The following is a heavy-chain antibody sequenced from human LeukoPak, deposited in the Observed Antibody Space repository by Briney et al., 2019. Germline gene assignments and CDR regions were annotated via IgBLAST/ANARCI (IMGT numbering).Heavy chain of an antibody. CDR2: IHPGDSDT. CDR3: ARHRIAVAAMTAFDI. J-gene: IGHJ3*02. V-gene: IGHV5-51*01. D-gene: IGHD6-19*01. Sequence: GESLKVSCKGSGYSFTSYWIGWVRQMPGKGLEWMGIIHPGDSDTRYSPSFQGQVTISADKSISTAYLQWSSLKASDTAMYYCARHRIAVAAMTAFDIWGQGTMVTVSS. CDR1: GYSFTSYW.